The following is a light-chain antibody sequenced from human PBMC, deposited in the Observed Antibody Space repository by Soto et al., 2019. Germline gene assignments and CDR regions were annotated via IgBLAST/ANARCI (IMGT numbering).Light chain of an antibody. CDR1: SSDVGGYNY. Sequence: QSALTQPASVSGSPGQSITISCTGTSSDVGGYNYVSWYQQHPGKAPKLMIYEVSNRPSGVSNRCSGSKSGNTASLTISGLQAEGEADYYCSSYTSSSTYVFGTGTKLTVL. J-gene: IGLJ1*01. CDR2: EVS. CDR3: SSYTSSSTYV. V-gene: IGLV2-14*01.